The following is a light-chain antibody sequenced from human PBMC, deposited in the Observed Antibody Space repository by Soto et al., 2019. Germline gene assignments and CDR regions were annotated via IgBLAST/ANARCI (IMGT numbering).Light chain of an antibody. CDR1: SSDVGGYNY. V-gene: IGLV2-14*01. J-gene: IGLJ2*01. CDR2: DVS. CDR3: SSYTSSSVV. Sequence: ALTQPASVSGSPGQSITFSCTGTSSDVGGYNYVSWYQQYPGKAPKLMIYDVSNRPSGVSNRFSGSKSGNTASLTISGLQAEDEADYYCSSYTSSSVVFGGGTKLTVL.